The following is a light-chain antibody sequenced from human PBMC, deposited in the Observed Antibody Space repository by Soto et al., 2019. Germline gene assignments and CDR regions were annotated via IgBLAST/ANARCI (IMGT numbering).Light chain of an antibody. CDR2: SNN. V-gene: IGLV1-44*01. CDR1: SSNIGSNT. J-gene: IGLJ3*02. Sequence: QSVLTQPPSASGTPGQRVTISCSGRSSNIGSNTVNWYQQLPGTAPKLLIYSNNQRPSGVPDRFSGSKSGTSASLAISGLQSEDEAEYYCAAWDDRLNGWVFGGGTKLTVL. CDR3: AAWDDRLNGWV.